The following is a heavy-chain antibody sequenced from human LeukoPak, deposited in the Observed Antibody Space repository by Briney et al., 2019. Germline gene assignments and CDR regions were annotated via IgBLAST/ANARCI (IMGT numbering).Heavy chain of an antibody. V-gene: IGHV3-23*01. CDR1: GFTFSSYA. J-gene: IGHJ4*02. D-gene: IGHD3-10*01. CDR3: AKSGMGGSGSYSPDY. Sequence: PGGSLRLSCAASGFTFSSYAMSWVRQAPGKGLEWVSAISGSGGSTYYADSVKGRFTITRDNSKNTLYLQMNSLRAEDTAVYYCAKSGMGGSGSYSPDYWGQGTLVTVSS. CDR2: ISGSGGST.